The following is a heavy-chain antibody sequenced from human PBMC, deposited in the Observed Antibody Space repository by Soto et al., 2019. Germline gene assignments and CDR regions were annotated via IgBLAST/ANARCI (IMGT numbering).Heavy chain of an antibody. D-gene: IGHD5-18*01. CDR3: ARRLNISVGYIFDY. V-gene: IGHV2-5*02. J-gene: IGHJ4*02. CDR1: GFSLSTNGEG. CDR2: IYWDDDN. Sequence: QITLKESGPTLLKPTQTLTLTCTFSGFSLSTNGEGVGWIRQPPGKALEWLALIYWDDDNRYSPSLKSRLTTGKDTTKDQGVLTMTSMGPVDTATYYCARRLNISVGYIFDYWGQGTLVTV.